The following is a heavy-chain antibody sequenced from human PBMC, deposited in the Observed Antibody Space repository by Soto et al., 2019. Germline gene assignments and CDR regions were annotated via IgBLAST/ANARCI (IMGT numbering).Heavy chain of an antibody. D-gene: IGHD2-15*01. V-gene: IGHV1-58*01. CDR3: AARAARDYYMDV. CDR2: IAVGSGNT. CDR1: GFTFSSSA. J-gene: IGHJ6*03. Sequence: QMQLVQSGPEVRKPGTSVKVSCKASGFTFSSSALQWVRQARGQRLEWIGWIAVGSGNTNYAQKFQERVSFTRDMSTSIAYMELNSLRSDHTAVYYCAARAARDYYMDVWGKGTTVTVSS.